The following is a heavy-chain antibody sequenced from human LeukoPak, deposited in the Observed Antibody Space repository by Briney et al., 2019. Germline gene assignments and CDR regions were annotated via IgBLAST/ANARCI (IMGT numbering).Heavy chain of an antibody. Sequence: GESLKISCKGSGYSFSSYWISWVRQMPEKGLEWMGRIDPSDSDTKYSPSFQGHVSFSTDNSISTAYLQWSSLKASDTAMYYCARLRYYGSGSPRGRPGWFDPWGQGTLVTVSS. V-gene: IGHV5-10-1*01. J-gene: IGHJ5*02. D-gene: IGHD3-10*01. CDR2: IDPSDSDT. CDR1: GYSFSSYW. CDR3: ARLRYYGSGSPRGRPGWFDP.